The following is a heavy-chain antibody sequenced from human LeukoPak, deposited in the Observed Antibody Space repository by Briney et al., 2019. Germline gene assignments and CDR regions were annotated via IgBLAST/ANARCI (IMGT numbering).Heavy chain of an antibody. V-gene: IGHV1-46*01. J-gene: IGHJ4*02. CDR1: GYTFTSYY. Sequence: ASVKVSCKASGYTFTSYYMHWVRQAPGQGLEWMGIINPSGGSTNYAQKLQGRVTMTTVTSTSTANMELRSLRSDDTAVYYCARTTDSSSLDYWGQGTLVTVSS. CDR3: ARTTDSSSLDY. CDR2: INPSGGST. D-gene: IGHD6-6*01.